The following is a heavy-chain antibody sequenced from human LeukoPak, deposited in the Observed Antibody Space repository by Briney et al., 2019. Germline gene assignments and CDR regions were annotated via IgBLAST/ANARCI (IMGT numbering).Heavy chain of an antibody. CDR1: GFTFSSYS. V-gene: IGHV3-21*01. J-gene: IGHJ4*02. CDR3: AREGPINNGDLDY. D-gene: IGHD1/OR15-1a*01. CDR2: ISSSGSYI. Sequence: GGSLRLSCAASGFTFSSYSMNWVRQAPGKGLEWVSSISSSGSYIFHADSVKGRFTISRDNAQNSLYLQMNSLRAEDTAVYYCAREGPINNGDLDYWGQGTLVTVSS.